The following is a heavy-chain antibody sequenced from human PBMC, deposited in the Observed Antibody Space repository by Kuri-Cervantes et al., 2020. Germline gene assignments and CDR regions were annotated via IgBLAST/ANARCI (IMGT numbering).Heavy chain of an antibody. J-gene: IGHJ3*02. D-gene: IGHD3-22*01. CDR1: GFTFSSYA. Sequence: GGSLRLSCAASGFTFSSYAMSWVRQAPGKGLEWVSAISGSGGSTYYADSVKGRFTISRDNAKNSLYLQMNSLRAEDTAVYYCVKDHNPYDSSGYDGAFDIWGQGTMVTVSS. CDR2: ISGSGGST. V-gene: IGHV3-23*01. CDR3: VKDHNPYDSSGYDGAFDI.